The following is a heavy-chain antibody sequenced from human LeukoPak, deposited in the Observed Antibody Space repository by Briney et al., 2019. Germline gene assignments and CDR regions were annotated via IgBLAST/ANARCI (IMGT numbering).Heavy chain of an antibody. D-gene: IGHD3-22*01. Sequence: GGSLRLSCAASGFTFSSYAMNWVRQAPGKGLEWVSSISGSSTDIYYADSVKGRFTISRDNAKNSVFLQINNLRVEDTAIYYCARRGYYDSSGYDYWGQGTLVTVS. CDR2: ISGSSTDI. CDR1: GFTFSSYA. V-gene: IGHV3-21*06. CDR3: ARRGYYDSSGYDY. J-gene: IGHJ4*02.